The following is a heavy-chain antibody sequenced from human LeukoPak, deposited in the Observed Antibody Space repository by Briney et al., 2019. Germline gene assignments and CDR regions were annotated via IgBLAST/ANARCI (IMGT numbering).Heavy chain of an antibody. Sequence: VASVKVSCKASGYTFTSNYIHWVRQAPGQGLEWMGMIYPRDGSTSYAQKFQGRVTVTRDTSTSTVHMELSGLRSEDTAVYYCARDVRCSGGSCYPKTEYYCYGMDVWGQGTTVTVSS. CDR1: GYTFTSNY. J-gene: IGHJ6*02. D-gene: IGHD2-15*01. V-gene: IGHV1-46*01. CDR2: IYPRDGST. CDR3: ARDVRCSGGSCYPKTEYYCYGMDV.